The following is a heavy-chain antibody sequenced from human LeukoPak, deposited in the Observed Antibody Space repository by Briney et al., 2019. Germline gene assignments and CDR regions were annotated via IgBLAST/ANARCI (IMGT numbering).Heavy chain of an antibody. CDR1: GFTFSSYG. CDR2: IWYDGSNK. Sequence: HPGRSLRLSCAASGFTFSSYGMHWVRQAPGKGLEWVAVIWYDGSNKYYADSVKGRFTISRDNSKNTLDLQMNSLRAEDTAVYYCATAYDILTGMAGWFDPWGQGTLVTVSS. V-gene: IGHV3-33*01. CDR3: ATAYDILTGMAGWFDP. J-gene: IGHJ5*02. D-gene: IGHD3-9*01.